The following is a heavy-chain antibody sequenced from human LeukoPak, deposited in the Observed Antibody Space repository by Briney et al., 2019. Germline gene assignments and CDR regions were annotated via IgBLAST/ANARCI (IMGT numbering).Heavy chain of an antibody. V-gene: IGHV3-7*01. D-gene: IGHD2-15*01. CDR2: IKQDGSEK. CDR1: GFTFSGYW. CDR3: ARDGGYLDY. Sequence: GGSLRLSCAASGFTFSGYWMSWVRQAPGKGLEWVANIKQDGSEKYYVDSVKGRFTISRDNAKNSLYLQMNSLRAEDTAVYYCARDGGYLDYWGQGTLVTVSP. J-gene: IGHJ4*02.